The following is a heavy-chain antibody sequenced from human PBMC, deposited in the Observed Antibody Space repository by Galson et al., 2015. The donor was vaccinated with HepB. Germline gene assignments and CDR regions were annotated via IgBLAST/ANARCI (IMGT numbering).Heavy chain of an antibody. V-gene: IGHV1-2*04. CDR2: INPNSGGT. Sequence: SVKVSCKASGYTFTGYYMRWVRQAPGQGLEWMGWINPNSGGTNYAQKFQGWVTMTRDTSISTAYMELSRLRSDDTAVYYCARGSGYCSSTSCYREAFDIWGQGTMVTVSS. J-gene: IGHJ3*02. CDR3: ARGSGYCSSTSCYREAFDI. CDR1: GYTFTGYY. D-gene: IGHD2-2*03.